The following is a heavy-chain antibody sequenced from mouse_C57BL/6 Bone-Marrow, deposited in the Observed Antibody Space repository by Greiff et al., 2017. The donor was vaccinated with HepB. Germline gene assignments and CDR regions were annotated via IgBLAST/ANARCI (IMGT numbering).Heavy chain of an antibody. D-gene: IGHD1-1*01. CDR3: ARNYYGSSYPNYYAMDY. CDR2: ISDGGSYT. Sequence: EVKLMESGGGLVKPGGSLKLSCAASGFTFSSYAMSWVRQTPEKRLEWVATISDGGSYTYYPDNVKGRCTISRDNAKNNLYLQMSHLKSEDTAMYYCARNYYGSSYPNYYAMDYWGQGTSVTVSS. V-gene: IGHV5-4*03. J-gene: IGHJ4*01. CDR1: GFTFSSYA.